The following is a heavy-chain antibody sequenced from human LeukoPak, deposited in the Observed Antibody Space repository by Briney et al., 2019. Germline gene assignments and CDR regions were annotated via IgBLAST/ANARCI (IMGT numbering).Heavy chain of an antibody. V-gene: IGHV3-74*01. D-gene: IGHD6-19*01. CDR3: ARDRQWLVYGMDV. J-gene: IGHJ6*02. Sequence: GGSLRLSCAASGFTFSSYWMHWVRQPPGKGPVWVSRINSDGTTTSYADSVKGRFTVSRDNSKNTLYLQMNSLRAEDTAVYYCARDRQWLVYGMDVWGQGTTVTVSS. CDR2: INSDGTTT. CDR1: GFTFSSYW.